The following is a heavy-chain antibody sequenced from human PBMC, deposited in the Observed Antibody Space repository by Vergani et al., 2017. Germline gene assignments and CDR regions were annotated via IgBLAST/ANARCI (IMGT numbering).Heavy chain of an antibody. Sequence: QVQLVESGGGVVQPGRSLRLSCAASGFTFSNYAIHWVRQAPGKGLEWVAVISFDGSNKYYADSVKGRFTSSRDNSKSTLYLQVDSLRADDTAVYFCARPGDSSSSFDYWGQGTRVTVSS. CDR2: ISFDGSNK. D-gene: IGHD6-13*01. CDR1: GFTFSNYA. CDR3: ARPGDSSSSFDY. J-gene: IGHJ4*02. V-gene: IGHV3-30*04.